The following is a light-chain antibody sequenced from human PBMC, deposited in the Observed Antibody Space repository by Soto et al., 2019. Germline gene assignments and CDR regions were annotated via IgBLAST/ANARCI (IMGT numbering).Light chain of an antibody. CDR1: QSISSY. J-gene: IGKJ2*01. V-gene: IGKV1-39*01. CDR2: AAS. Sequence: DILMTQSPSSLSASVGDRVTITCRASQSISSYLNWYQQKPGKAPKLLIYAASSLQSGVPSRFSGRGSGTDFTLTISSLQPEDVATYYCQQTYSTPPTFGQGTKLEIK. CDR3: QQTYSTPPT.